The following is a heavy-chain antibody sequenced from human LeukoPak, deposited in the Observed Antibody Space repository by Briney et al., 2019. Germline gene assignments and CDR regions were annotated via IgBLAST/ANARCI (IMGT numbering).Heavy chain of an antibody. CDR3: AKALYGGNTV. CDR1: GFTFSTYA. D-gene: IGHD4-23*01. CDR2: ISGNGVTT. J-gene: IGHJ4*02. V-gene: IGHV3-23*01. Sequence: GGSLTLSCAASGFTFSTYAMGWVRQAPGEGLRWVSSISGNGVTTYYADSVKGRFTISRDNSKNTLYLHMNSLRAEDTALYYCAKALYGGNTVWGQGTLVTVSS.